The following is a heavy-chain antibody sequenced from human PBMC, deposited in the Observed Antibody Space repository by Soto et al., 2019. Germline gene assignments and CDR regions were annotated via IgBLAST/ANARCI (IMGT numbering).Heavy chain of an antibody. CDR2: INPNSGGT. CDR1: GYTFTGYY. J-gene: IGHJ6*02. Sequence: ASVKASCKASGYTFTGYYMHWVRQAPGQGLEWMGWINPNSGGTNYAQKFQGRVTMTRDTSISSAYMELSRLRSDDTAVYYCASWDIVVVPAAQDYGMDVWGQGTTVTVSS. D-gene: IGHD2-2*01. CDR3: ASWDIVVVPAAQDYGMDV. V-gene: IGHV1-2*02.